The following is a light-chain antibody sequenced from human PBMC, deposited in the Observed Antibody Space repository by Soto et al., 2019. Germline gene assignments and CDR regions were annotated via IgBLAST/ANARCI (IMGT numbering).Light chain of an antibody. J-gene: IGKJ1*01. CDR2: GAS. CDR1: QSVSGN. Sequence: EIVMAQSPATLSVSPGERATLSCRASQSVSGNLAWYQQKPGQAPRLLIYGASTRATGIPARFSGSGSGTEFTLTISSLQSEDFAVYYWQQYHNWPPAFGQGTKVEIK. CDR3: QQYHNWPPA. V-gene: IGKV3-15*01.